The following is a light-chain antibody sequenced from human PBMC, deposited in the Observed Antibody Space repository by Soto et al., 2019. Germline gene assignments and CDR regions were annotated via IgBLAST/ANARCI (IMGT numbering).Light chain of an antibody. CDR2: AVS. V-gene: IGLV2-14*01. J-gene: IGLJ2*01. CDR3: CSYGGRILVI. Sequence: QSALTQPASVSGSPGQSITISCTGTSSDVGGYEYVSWYQQYPGKAPRLLIYAVSNRPSGVSDRVSGSKSGNTASLTISGLQAEDEADYYCCSYGGRILVIFGEGTKLTVL. CDR1: SSDVGGYEY.